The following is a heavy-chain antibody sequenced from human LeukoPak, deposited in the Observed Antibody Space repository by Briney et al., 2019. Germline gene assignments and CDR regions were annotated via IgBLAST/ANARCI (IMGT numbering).Heavy chain of an antibody. CDR2: IYSGGST. V-gene: IGHV3-53*01. Sequence: GGSLRLSCAASGFIVSSNYMSWLRQAPGKGLEWVSVIYSGGSTYYADSVKGRFTISRDISKNTLYLQMNSLRAEDTAVYYCASLVGGSGWTGYYFDYWGQGTLVTVSS. J-gene: IGHJ4*02. D-gene: IGHD6-19*01. CDR1: GFIVSSNY. CDR3: ASLVGGSGWTGYYFDY.